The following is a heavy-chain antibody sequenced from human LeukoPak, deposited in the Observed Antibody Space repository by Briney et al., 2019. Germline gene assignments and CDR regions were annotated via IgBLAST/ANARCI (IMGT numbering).Heavy chain of an antibody. Sequence: ASVKVSCKASGYTFTSYGISWVRQAPGQGLEWMGWISAYNGNTNCAQKLQGRVTMTTDTSTTTVYMELSSLRSEDTAVYYCARGGHLRYGDTQNWFDPWGQGTLVTVSS. V-gene: IGHV1-18*01. J-gene: IGHJ5*02. D-gene: IGHD4-17*01. CDR3: ARGGHLRYGDTQNWFDP. CDR1: GYTFTSYG. CDR2: ISAYNGNT.